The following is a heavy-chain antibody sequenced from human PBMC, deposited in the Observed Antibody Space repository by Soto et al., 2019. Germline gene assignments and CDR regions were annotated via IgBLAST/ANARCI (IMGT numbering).Heavy chain of an antibody. D-gene: IGHD4-17*01. CDR2: IYPGDSGT. CDR1: GYTFTNYW. CDR3: ARVWEMATVAYGDGLSY. V-gene: IGHV5-51*01. Sequence: GESLKISFRVSGYTFTNYWMALVRQMPGKDLEWMGIIYPGDSGTRYSPSFHGQVTISVDNCINTAYMQWSSLKASDSAMYYCARVWEMATVAYGDGLSYWGQGTLVTVSS. J-gene: IGHJ4*02.